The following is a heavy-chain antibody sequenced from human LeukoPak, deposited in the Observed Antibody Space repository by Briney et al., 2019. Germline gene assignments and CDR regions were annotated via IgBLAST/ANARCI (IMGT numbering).Heavy chain of an antibody. CDR1: GVSLDEYY. J-gene: IGHJ3*02. CDR3: ARLNGDGFDI. Sequence: PSQTLSLTCSVSGVSLDEYYWYWIRQSAGKRLEWIGRIYSSGSTNYAPSLKSRVTMSIDTSKRHLSLKLSSVPAADTGFYYCARLNGDGFDIWGQGTKVTVSS. V-gene: IGHV4-4*07. CDR2: IYSSGST. D-gene: IGHD2-8*01.